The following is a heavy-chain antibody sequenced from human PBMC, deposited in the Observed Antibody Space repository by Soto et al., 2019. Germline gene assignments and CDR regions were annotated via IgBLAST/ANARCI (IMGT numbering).Heavy chain of an antibody. V-gene: IGHV3-30*18. CDR1: GFTFSSYG. CDR2: ISYDGSNK. CDR3: AKVPRSLETGYYYGMDV. Sequence: PGGSLRLSCAASGFTFSSYGMHWVRQAPGKGLEWVAVISYDGSNKYYADSVKGRFTISRDNSKNTLYLQMNSLRAEDTAVYYCAKVPRSLETGYYYGMDVWGQGTTVTVSS. D-gene: IGHD1-1*01. J-gene: IGHJ6*02.